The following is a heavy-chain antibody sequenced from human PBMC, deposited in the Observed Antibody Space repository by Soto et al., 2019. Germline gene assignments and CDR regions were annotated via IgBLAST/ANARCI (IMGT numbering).Heavy chain of an antibody. CDR1: GYTFTSYG. J-gene: IGHJ4*02. Sequence: ASVKVSCKASGYTFTSYGISWVRQAPGQGLEWMGWISAYNGNTNYAQKLQGRVTMTTDTSTSTAYMELRSLRSDDTAVYYCARGRDHFNYDLWRHPPYYFHYPGQGTLVT. D-gene: IGHD3-3*01. V-gene: IGHV1-18*01. CDR2: ISAYNGNT. CDR3: ARGRDHFNYDLWRHPPYYFHY.